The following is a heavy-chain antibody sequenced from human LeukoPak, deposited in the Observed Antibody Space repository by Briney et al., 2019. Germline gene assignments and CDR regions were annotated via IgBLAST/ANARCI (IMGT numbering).Heavy chain of an antibody. Sequence: GGSLRISCAASGFTFSNYGMSWVRQAPGKGLEWVSDISSSDSSIYYADSVKGRFTISRVNAKNSLYLQMNSLRAEDTAVYYCARDYGGSSPFDYWGQGTLVTVSS. J-gene: IGHJ4*02. V-gene: IGHV3-48*04. CDR1: GFTFSNYG. CDR3: ARDYGGSSPFDY. D-gene: IGHD4-23*01. CDR2: ISSSDSSI.